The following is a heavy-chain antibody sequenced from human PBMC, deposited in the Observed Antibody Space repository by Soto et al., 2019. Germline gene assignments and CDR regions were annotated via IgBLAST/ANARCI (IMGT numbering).Heavy chain of an antibody. J-gene: IGHJ4*02. CDR2: IYSSGRT. V-gene: IGHV4-59*08. CDR1: GGSISGYY. CDR3: ARQRRDFDY. Sequence: QVQLQESGPGLVKPSETLSLTCTVSGGSISGYYWSWIRQPPGKGMQWIGDIYSSGRTNYNPSLKSRVTIAGDTSKNEFSLNLSSVTAADTAVYYCARQRRDFDYWGQGSLVTASS.